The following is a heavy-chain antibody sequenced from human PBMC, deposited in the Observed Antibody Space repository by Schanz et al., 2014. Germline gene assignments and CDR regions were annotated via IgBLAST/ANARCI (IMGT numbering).Heavy chain of an antibody. CDR2: ISGSGGST. CDR3: ARDGDRFYHNYYMDV. CDR1: GFTVSSNH. J-gene: IGHJ6*03. Sequence: EGQLAESGGGLVQPGGSLRLSCAVSGFTVSSNHMSWVRQAPGKGLEWVSAISGSGGSTYYADSVKGRFTISRDNSKNTLYLQMNSLRAEDTALYYCARDGDRFYHNYYMDVWGKGTTVTVSS. V-gene: IGHV3-23*04. D-gene: IGHD4-17*01.